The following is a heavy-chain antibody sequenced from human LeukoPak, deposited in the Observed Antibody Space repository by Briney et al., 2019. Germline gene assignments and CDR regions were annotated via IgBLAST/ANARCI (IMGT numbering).Heavy chain of an antibody. J-gene: IGHJ6*03. CDR1: GYTFTSYG. D-gene: IGHD4-17*01. CDR2: ISAYNGNT. V-gene: IGHV1-18*01. CDR3: ARSYGDEKDYYYYTDV. Sequence: ASVKVSCKASGYTFTSYGISWVRQAPGQGLEWMGWISAYNGNTNYAQKLQGRVTMTTDTSTSTAYMELRSLRSDDTAVYYCARSYGDEKDYYYYTDVWGKGTTVTVSS.